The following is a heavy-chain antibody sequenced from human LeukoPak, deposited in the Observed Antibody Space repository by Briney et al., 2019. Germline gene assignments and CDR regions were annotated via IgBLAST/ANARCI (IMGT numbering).Heavy chain of an antibody. Sequence: SVKDSCKASGYTFTGYYMHWVRQAPGQGLEWMGGIIPIFGTANYAQKFQGRVTITADESTSTAYMELSSLRSEDAAVYYCAGAPTTTVTYNWFDPWGQGTLVTVSS. CDR1: GYTFTGYY. J-gene: IGHJ5*02. D-gene: IGHD4-17*01. V-gene: IGHV1-69*13. CDR3: AGAPTTTVTYNWFDP. CDR2: IIPIFGTA.